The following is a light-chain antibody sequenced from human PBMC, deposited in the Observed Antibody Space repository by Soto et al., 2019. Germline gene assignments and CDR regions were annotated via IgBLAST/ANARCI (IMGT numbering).Light chain of an antibody. CDR1: QDISNY. Sequence: DIQMTQSPSSLSASVGDRVTITCQASQDISNYLNWYQQKPGKAPKLLIYDASNLETGVPSRFSGSGSGTDFTLTITSLQPEDFATYYCQQVNSFPWTFGQRTKVDIK. J-gene: IGKJ1*01. CDR2: DAS. CDR3: QQVNSFPWT. V-gene: IGKV1-33*01.